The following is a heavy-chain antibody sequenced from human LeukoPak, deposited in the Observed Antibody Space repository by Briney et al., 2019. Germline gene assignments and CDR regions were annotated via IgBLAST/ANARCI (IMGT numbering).Heavy chain of an antibody. CDR2: IYYSGNT. CDR1: GGSFSGYY. J-gene: IGHJ4*01. Sequence: KASETLSLTCAVYGGSFSGYYWSWIRQPPGKGLEWIGYIYYSGNTNYNPSLKSRVTISVDTSKNQFSLKLSSVTAADTAVYYCARVGGYGSEPKYFDYWGQGTLVTVSS. D-gene: IGHD3-10*01. V-gene: IGHV4-59*01. CDR3: ARVGGYGSEPKYFDY.